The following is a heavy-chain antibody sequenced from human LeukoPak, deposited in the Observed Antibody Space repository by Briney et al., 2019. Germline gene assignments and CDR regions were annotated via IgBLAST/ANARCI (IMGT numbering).Heavy chain of an antibody. D-gene: IGHD5-18*01. CDR2: INPNSGGT. CDR1: GYTFTGYY. V-gene: IGHV1-2*02. CDR3: ARRGYSYGYYYYYYYMDV. J-gene: IGHJ6*03. Sequence: ASVKVSCKASGYTFTGYYMHWVRQAPGQGLEWMGWINPNSGGTNYAQKFQGRVTMTRDTSISTAYMELSRLRSDDTAVYYCARRGYSYGYYYYYYYMDVWGKGTTVTVSS.